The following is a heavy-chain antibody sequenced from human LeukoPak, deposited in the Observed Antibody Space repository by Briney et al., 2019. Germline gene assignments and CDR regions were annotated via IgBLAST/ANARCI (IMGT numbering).Heavy chain of an antibody. J-gene: IGHJ4*02. Sequence: PWETLSLTCTVSGGSISSGSYYWSWIRQPAGKGLEWIGRIYTSGSTNYNPSLKSRVTISVDTSKNQFSLKLSSVTAADTAVYYCARGHMITFGGVSPGFDYWGQGTLVTVSS. D-gene: IGHD3-16*01. V-gene: IGHV4-61*02. CDR1: GGSISSGSYY. CDR3: ARGHMITFGGVSPGFDY. CDR2: IYTSGST.